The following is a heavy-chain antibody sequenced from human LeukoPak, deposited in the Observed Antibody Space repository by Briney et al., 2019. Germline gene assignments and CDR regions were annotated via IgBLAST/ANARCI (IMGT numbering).Heavy chain of an antibody. CDR3: ARDRAHTYCSSTSCYRHAFDI. D-gene: IGHD2-2*01. Sequence: AASVKVSCKASGYTFTSYGISWVRQAPGQGLEWMGWISAYNGNTNYAQKLQGRVTMTTDTSTSTAYMELRSLRSDDTAVYYCARDRAHTYCSSTSCYRHAFDIWGQGTMVTVSS. V-gene: IGHV1-18*01. J-gene: IGHJ3*02. CDR1: GYTFTSYG. CDR2: ISAYNGNT.